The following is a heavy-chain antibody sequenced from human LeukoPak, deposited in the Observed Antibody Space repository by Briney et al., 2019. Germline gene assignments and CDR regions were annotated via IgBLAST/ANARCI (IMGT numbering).Heavy chain of an antibody. J-gene: IGHJ4*02. D-gene: IGHD1-26*01. Sequence: SETLSLTCTVSGGSISGDYWSWIRQPAGKGLEWIGRIYTSGSTTYNPSLKSRVTMSVDTSKNQFPLKLTSVTGADTAIYYCARVSPALGANYFDYWGQGILVTVSS. CDR2: IYTSGST. V-gene: IGHV4-4*07. CDR1: GGSISGDY. CDR3: ARVSPALGANYFDY.